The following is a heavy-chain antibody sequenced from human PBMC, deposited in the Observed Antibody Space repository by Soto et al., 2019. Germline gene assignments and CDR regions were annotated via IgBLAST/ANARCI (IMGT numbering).Heavy chain of an antibody. CDR2: MNPNSGNT. CDR3: ARDRQLELFDFDY. CDR1: GYTFTSYD. J-gene: IGHJ4*02. V-gene: IGHV1-8*01. Sequence: ASVKVSCKASGYTFTSYDINWVRQATGQGLEWMGWMNPNSGNTGYAQKFQGRVTMTRDTSTSTAYMELRSLRSDDTAVYYCARDRQLELFDFDYWGQGTLVTVAS. D-gene: IGHD1-1*01.